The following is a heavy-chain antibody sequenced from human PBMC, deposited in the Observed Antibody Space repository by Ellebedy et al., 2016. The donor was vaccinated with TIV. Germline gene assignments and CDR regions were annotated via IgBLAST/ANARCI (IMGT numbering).Heavy chain of an antibody. D-gene: IGHD4-17*01. CDR3: AGGADYGDQFDP. J-gene: IGHJ5*02. CDR2: IYTSGST. CDR1: GGSISSYY. V-gene: IGHV4-4*07. Sequence: SETLSLTXTVSGGSISSYYWSWIRQPAGKGLEWIGRIYTSGSTNYNPSLKSRVTMSVDTSKNQFSLKLSSVTAADTAVYYCAGGADYGDQFDPWGQGTLVTVSS.